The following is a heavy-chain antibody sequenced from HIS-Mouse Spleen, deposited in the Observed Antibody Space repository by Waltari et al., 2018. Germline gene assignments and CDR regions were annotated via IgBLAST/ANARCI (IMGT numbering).Heavy chain of an antibody. J-gene: IGHJ6*02. CDR3: ARLGGVVTNPHYYYYYGMDV. V-gene: IGHV4-59*08. CDR2: IYYSGST. Sequence: QVQLQESGPGLVKPSETLSLTCTVSGGSISSYYWSWIRPPPGTGLEWIGYIYYSGSTNYNPSLKSRVTISVDTSKNQFSLKLSSVTAADTAVYYCARLGGVVTNPHYYYYYGMDVWGQGTTVTVSS. D-gene: IGHD3-3*01. CDR1: GGSISSYY.